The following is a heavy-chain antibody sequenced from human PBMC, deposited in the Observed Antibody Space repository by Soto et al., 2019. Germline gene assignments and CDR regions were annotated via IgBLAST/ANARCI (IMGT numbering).Heavy chain of an antibody. V-gene: IGHV3-21*01. Sequence: EVQLVESGGGLVKPGGSLRLSCAASGFTFSNYRMNWVRQAPGKGLEWVSSLSNSSNYIYYADSVKGRFTISRDNAKNSLYLQMNSLRAEDTAVYYCARDALAVTGYYFDYWGQGTLVTVSS. CDR1: GFTFSNYR. CDR2: LSNSSNYI. J-gene: IGHJ4*02. D-gene: IGHD3-9*01. CDR3: ARDALAVTGYYFDY.